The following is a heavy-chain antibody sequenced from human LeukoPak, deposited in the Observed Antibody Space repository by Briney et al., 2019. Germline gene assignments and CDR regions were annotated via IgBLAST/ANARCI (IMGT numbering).Heavy chain of an antibody. Sequence: ASVKVSCKASGYTFTSYGISWVRQAPGRGLEWMGWINPNSGGTNYAQKFQGRVTMTRDTSISTAYMELSRLRSDDTAVYYCAREDFVVLLFDYWGQGTLVTVSS. CDR1: GYTFTSYG. D-gene: IGHD2-21*01. CDR2: INPNSGGT. V-gene: IGHV1-2*02. CDR3: AREDFVVLLFDY. J-gene: IGHJ4*02.